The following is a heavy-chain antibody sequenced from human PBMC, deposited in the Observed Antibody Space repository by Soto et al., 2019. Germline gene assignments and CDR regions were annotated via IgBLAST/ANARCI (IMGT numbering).Heavy chain of an antibody. CDR3: AKDLPGELLPTCFDP. Sequence: RGGSLRLSCGPSGFCFIGYAMTSVCQAPGTGLEWVSSVSGGGSSKYDAYSVKGRFTISRDNSKNTLYLQMNGLGAEDTAVYYCAKDLPGELLPTCFDPWGQGTLVTVSS. V-gene: IGHV3-23*01. CDR2: VSGGGSSK. D-gene: IGHD1-7*01. J-gene: IGHJ5*02. CDR1: GFCFIGYA.